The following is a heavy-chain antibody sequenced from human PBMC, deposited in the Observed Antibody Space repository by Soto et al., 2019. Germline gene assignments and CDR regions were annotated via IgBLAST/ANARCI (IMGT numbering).Heavy chain of an antibody. CDR1: GLTFSGSA. CDR3: TRHPGAGTTVS. D-gene: IGHD1-7*01. Sequence: TGGSLRLSCAASGLTFSGSAMHWVRQASGKGLEWVGRIRSKANSYATAYAASVKGRFTISRDDSKNTAYLQMNSLKTEDTAVYDCTRHPGAGTTVSWGQGTLVTVSS. J-gene: IGHJ4*02. V-gene: IGHV3-73*01. CDR2: IRSKANSYAT.